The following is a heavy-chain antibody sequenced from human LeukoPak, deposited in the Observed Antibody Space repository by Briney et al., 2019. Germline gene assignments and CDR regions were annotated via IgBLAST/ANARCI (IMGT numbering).Heavy chain of an antibody. CDR1: GFTFTSYP. J-gene: IGHJ4*02. D-gene: IGHD6-19*01. CDR2: ISGSGVST. V-gene: IGHV3-23*01. CDR3: AKVTPGIAVAGAFDY. Sequence: SGGSLRLSCAASGFTFTSYPMTRVRQAPGKGLEWVSAISGSGVSTYYADSVKGRFTISRDNSKNTVYLQMNSLRAEDTAVYYCAKVTPGIAVAGAFDYWGQGTLVTVSS.